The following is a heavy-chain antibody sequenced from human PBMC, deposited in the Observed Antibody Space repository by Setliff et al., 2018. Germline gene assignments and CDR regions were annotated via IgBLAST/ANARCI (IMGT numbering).Heavy chain of an antibody. Sequence: VGSLRLSCAASGFTFSKAWMSWVRQAPGKGLEWVGRIKCKTDGGTIDYAAPVKGRLTISRDDSKNTLYLQVNSLRSEDTAVYYCTTDSMFYFDSSGYHVLDYWGQGTLVTVSS. J-gene: IGHJ4*02. CDR3: TTDSMFYFDSSGYHVLDY. V-gene: IGHV3-15*01. CDR1: GFTFSKAW. CDR2: IKCKTDGGTI. D-gene: IGHD3-22*01.